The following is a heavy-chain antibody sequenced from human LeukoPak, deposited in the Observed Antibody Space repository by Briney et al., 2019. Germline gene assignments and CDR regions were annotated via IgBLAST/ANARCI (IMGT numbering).Heavy chain of an antibody. V-gene: IGHV3-30-3*01. Sequence: GGSLRLSCAASGFTFSSYAMHWVRQAPGKGLEWVAVISYDGSNKYYADSVKGRFTISRDNSKNTLYLQMNSLRAEDTAVYYCARAAATADYDVWTGYTTKYFDFWGQGTLVTVSS. CDR1: GFTFSSYA. CDR3: ARAAATADYDVWTGYTTKYFDF. D-gene: IGHD3-3*01. CDR2: ISYDGSNK. J-gene: IGHJ4*02.